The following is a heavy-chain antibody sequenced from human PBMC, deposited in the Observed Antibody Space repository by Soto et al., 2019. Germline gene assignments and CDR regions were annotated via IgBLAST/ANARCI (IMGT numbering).Heavy chain of an antibody. D-gene: IGHD3-10*01. Sequence: QMQLQESGPGVVKPSETLSLTCTVSGASISTYYWTWIRQAPGKGLEWIGYLYYSGNTNYNPSLKCRVTMSVDTSKNHFYLTLTSATAADTAVYFCARGGSEGGLGFWGQGTTVAVSS. CDR3: ARGGSEGGLGF. J-gene: IGHJ6*02. CDR2: LYYSGNT. CDR1: GASISTYY. V-gene: IGHV4-59*01.